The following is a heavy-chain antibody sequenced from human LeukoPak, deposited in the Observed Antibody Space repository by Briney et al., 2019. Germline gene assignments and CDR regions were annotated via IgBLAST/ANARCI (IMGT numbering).Heavy chain of an antibody. V-gene: IGHV4-34*01. CDR3: ARGVVGATHN. CDR1: GGSFSGYY. Sequence: SETLSLTCAVYGGSFSGYYWSWIRRPPGKGLEWIGEINHSGSTNYNPSLKSRVTISVDTSKNQFSLKLSSVTAADTAVYYCARGVVGATHNWGQGTLVTVSS. D-gene: IGHD1-26*01. CDR2: INHSGST. J-gene: IGHJ4*02.